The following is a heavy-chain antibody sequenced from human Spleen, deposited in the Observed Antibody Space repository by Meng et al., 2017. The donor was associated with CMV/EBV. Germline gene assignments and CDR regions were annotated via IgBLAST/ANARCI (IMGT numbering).Heavy chain of an antibody. CDR3: ARANIVVVPAATYYYYYGMDV. CDR2: IIPIFGTA. J-gene: IGHJ6*02. D-gene: IGHD2-2*01. CDR1: GGTFSSYA. V-gene: IGHV1-69*05. Sequence: SVKVSCKASGGTFSSYAISWVRQAPGQGLEWMGGIIPIFGTANYAQKFQGRVTITTDESTSTAYMELSSLISEDTAVYYCARANIVVVPAATYYYYYGMDVWGQGTTVTVSS.